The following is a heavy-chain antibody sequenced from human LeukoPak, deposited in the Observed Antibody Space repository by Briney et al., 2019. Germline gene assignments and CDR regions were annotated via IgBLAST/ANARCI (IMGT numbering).Heavy chain of an antibody. CDR3: AKDRQSFNSMYDYFDS. D-gene: IGHD2-8*01. Sequence: GGSLRLSCSASGFTFRNFAISWVRQAPGKGLEWVSSIGGGDTHYADSVKGRFTISRDDSRSTVDLQMSSLRAEDTAVYYCAKDRQSFNSMYDYFDSWDQGTLVTVSS. J-gene: IGHJ4*02. CDR2: IGGGDT. CDR1: GFTFRNFA. V-gene: IGHV3-23*01.